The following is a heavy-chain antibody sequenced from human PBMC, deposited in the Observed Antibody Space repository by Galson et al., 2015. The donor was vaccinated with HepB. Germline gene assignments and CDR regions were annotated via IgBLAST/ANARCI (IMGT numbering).Heavy chain of an antibody. CDR1: GYTFTDYY. D-gene: IGHD6-6*01. V-gene: IGHV1-69-2*01. J-gene: IGHJ4*02. CDR3: AKEGGSSSSWALGY. CDR2: VDPEDGET. Sequence: VKVSCKVSGYTFTDYYMHWVQQAPGKGLEWMGLVDPEDGETIYAEKFQGRVTITADTSTDTAYMELSSLRSEDTAVYYCAKEGGSSSSWALGYWGQGTLVTVSS.